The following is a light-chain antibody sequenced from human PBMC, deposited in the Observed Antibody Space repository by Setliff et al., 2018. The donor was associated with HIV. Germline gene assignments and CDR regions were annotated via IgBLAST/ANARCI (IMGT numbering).Light chain of an antibody. CDR1: SSDVGGFDF. CDR3: SSYPYSTTLV. J-gene: IGLJ2*01. V-gene: IGLV2-14*01. CDR2: GVN. Sequence: QSALTQPASVSGSPGQSITISCTGTSSDVGGFDFVSWYQQHPGKAPKLIIYGVNKRPSGVSDRFSGSKSANTASLTISGLQAEDEADYFCSSYPYSTTLVFGGGTKLTVL.